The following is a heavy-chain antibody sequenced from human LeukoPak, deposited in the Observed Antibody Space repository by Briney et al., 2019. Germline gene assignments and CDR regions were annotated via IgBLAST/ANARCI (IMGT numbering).Heavy chain of an antibody. J-gene: IGHJ4*02. CDR1: GGSISSYY. CDR2: IYTSGST. Sequence: SETLSLTCTVSGGSISSYYWSWIRQPAGKGMEWIGRIYTSGSTNYNPSLKSRVTMSVDTSKNQFALKLTSVPAADTAVYYCARDTSLYCSGGSCYSGFDYWGQGTLVTVSS. D-gene: IGHD2-15*01. V-gene: IGHV4-4*07. CDR3: ARDTSLYCSGGSCYSGFDY.